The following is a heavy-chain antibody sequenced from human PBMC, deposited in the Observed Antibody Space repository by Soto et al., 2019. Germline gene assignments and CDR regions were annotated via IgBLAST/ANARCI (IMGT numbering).Heavy chain of an antibody. Sequence: PGGSLRLSCAASGFTFSSYAMSWVRQAPGKGLEWVSAISGSGGSTYYADSEKGRFTISRDNSKNTLYLQMNSLRAEDTAVYYCAKLPYCSGGSCYSSYWGQGTLVTVSS. CDR3: AKLPYCSGGSCYSSY. CDR2: ISGSGGST. D-gene: IGHD2-15*01. CDR1: GFTFSSYA. J-gene: IGHJ4*02. V-gene: IGHV3-23*01.